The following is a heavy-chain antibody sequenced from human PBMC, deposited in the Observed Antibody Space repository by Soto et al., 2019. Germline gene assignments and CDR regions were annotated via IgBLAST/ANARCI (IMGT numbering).Heavy chain of an antibody. J-gene: IGHJ4*02. V-gene: IGHV3-15*01. CDR2: IKSKTDGGTT. CDR1: GFTFSNAW. CDR3: TTDREDPDDIWTGYFSR. Sequence: GESLKISCAASGFTFSNAWMSWVRQAPGKGLEGVGRIKSKTDGGTTDYAAPVKGRFTISRDDSKNTLYLQMNSLQTEDTAAYYCTTDREDPDDIWTGYFSRWGQGTLVTVSS. D-gene: IGHD3-9*01.